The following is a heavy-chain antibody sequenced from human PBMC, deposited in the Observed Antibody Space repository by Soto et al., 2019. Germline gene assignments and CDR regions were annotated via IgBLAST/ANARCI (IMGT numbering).Heavy chain of an antibody. CDR2: ISAYNGNT. Sequence: QVQLVQSGAEVKKPGASVKVSCKASGYTFTSYGISWVRQAPGQGLEWMGWISAYNGNTNYAQKLQGRVTMTTDTSTSTAYVELRSLRSDDTAVYYCARDRHDFWSGPPSMDVWGQGTTVTVSS. CDR1: GYTFTSYG. V-gene: IGHV1-18*01. CDR3: ARDRHDFWSGPPSMDV. J-gene: IGHJ6*02. D-gene: IGHD3-3*01.